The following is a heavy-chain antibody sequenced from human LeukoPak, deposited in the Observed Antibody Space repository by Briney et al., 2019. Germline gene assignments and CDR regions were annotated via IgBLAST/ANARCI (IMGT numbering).Heavy chain of an antibody. CDR3: ARDLGWGSYTDH. CDR2: IKQDGSEK. J-gene: IGHJ4*02. V-gene: IGHV3-7*01. Sequence: GGSLRLSCAASGFTFSSDWMSWVRQAPGKGLEWVANIKQDGSEKSYVDSVKGRFTISRDNAKNSLYLQMNSLRAEDTAVYYCARDLGWGSYTDHWGQGTLVTVSS. CDR1: GFTFSSDW. D-gene: IGHD3-16*01.